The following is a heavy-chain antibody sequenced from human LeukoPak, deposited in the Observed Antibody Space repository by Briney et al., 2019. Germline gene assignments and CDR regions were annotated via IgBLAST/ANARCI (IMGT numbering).Heavy chain of an antibody. J-gene: IGHJ5*02. CDR2: ISSSSSYL. D-gene: IGHD5-24*01. CDR3: ARGAGMATITLNNWFDP. Sequence: GGSLRLSCTVSGFTVSSNSMNWVRQAPGKGLEWVSSISSSSSYLYYADSMKGRFTISRDNAKNSLYLQMNSLRAEDTAVYYCARGAGMATITLNNWFDPWGQGTLVTVSS. CDR1: GFTVSSNS. V-gene: IGHV3-21*01.